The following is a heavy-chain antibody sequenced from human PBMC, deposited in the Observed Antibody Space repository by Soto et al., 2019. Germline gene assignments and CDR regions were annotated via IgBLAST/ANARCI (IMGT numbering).Heavy chain of an antibody. CDR2: ISYDGNNE. J-gene: IGHJ3*02. CDR1: GFTFSAYT. CDR3: ARDGYSGRSDGFDI. V-gene: IGHV3-30-3*01. D-gene: IGHD1-26*01. Sequence: QVQLVESGGGVVQPGRSLRLSCAASGFTFSAYTMHWVRQPPGKGLEWVAVISYDGNNERYTDPVKGRFTVSRDNSKSTLYLQMNSLKSEETDVYYCARDGYSGRSDGFDIWGQGTMVTVSS.